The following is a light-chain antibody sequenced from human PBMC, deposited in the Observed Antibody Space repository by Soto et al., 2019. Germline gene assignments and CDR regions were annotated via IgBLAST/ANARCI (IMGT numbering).Light chain of an antibody. CDR3: AAWDDSFKGVV. V-gene: IGLV1-44*01. CDR1: NSNIGSNA. Sequence: QSVLTQPPSASGTPGQGVAISCSGSNSNIGSNAVNWYQQLPGTAPKRLISGNNQRPSGVPDRFSGSKSGTSAFLAISGLQSEDEADYYCAAWDDSFKGVVFGGGTKLTVL. CDR2: GNN. J-gene: IGLJ2*01.